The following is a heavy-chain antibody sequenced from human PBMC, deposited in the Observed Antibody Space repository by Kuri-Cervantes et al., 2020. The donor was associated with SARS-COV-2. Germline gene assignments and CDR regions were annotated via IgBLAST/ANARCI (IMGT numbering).Heavy chain of an antibody. CDR3: ARATMIVVVNGDAFDI. D-gene: IGHD3-22*01. CDR1: GGSFSGYY. J-gene: IGHJ3*02. V-gene: IGHV4-34*01. CDR2: INHSGST. Sequence: SETLSLTCAVYGGSFSGYYWSWIRQPPGKGLEWIGEINHSGSTNYNPSLKSRVTISVDTSKNQFSLKLSSVTAADTAVYYCARATMIVVVNGDAFDIWGQGTMVTVSS.